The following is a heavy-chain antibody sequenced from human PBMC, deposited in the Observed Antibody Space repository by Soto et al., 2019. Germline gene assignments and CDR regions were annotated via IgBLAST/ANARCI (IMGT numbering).Heavy chain of an antibody. V-gene: IGHV3-33*01. D-gene: IGHD2-2*01. CDR2: IWYDGSNK. CDR1: GFTFSSYG. J-gene: IGHJ4*02. CDR3: ARDAEGSSTSSLYAFDY. Sequence: GGSLRLSCAASGFTFSSYGMHWVRQAPGKGLEWVAVIWYDGSNKYYADSVKGRFTISRDNSKNTLYLQMNSLRAEDTAVYYCARDAEGSSTSSLYAFDYWGQGTLVTVSS.